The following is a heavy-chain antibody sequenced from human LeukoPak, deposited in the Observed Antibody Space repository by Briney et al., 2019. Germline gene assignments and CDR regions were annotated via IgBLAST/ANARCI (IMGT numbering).Heavy chain of an antibody. V-gene: IGHV4-39*07. D-gene: IGHD6-13*01. J-gene: IGHJ6*02. CDR1: GGSVSSGSYY. CDR3: ARDGPYSSSWYGPNRYYYYGMDV. CDR2: INHSGST. Sequence: PSETLSLTCTVSGGSVSSGSYYWSWIRQPPGKGLEWIGEINHSGSTNYNPSLKSRVTISVDTSKNQFSLKLSSVTAADTAVYYCARDGPYSSSWYGPNRYYYYGMDVWGQGTTVTVSS.